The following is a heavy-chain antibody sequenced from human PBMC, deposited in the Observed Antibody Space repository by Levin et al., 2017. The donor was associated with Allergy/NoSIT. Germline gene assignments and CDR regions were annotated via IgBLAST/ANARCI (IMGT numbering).Heavy chain of an antibody. CDR3: ARLEHYGSGAFRYFDL. V-gene: IGHV4-39*01. Sequence: SETLSLICTVSGGSISSGSYYWGWIRQPPGKGLEWIGNIYYTGSTYYNPSLKSRVTMSVDTSKNQFSLNLNSVTAADTAVYYCARLEHYGSGAFRYFDLWGRGTLVPVSS. J-gene: IGHJ2*01. CDR1: GGSISSGSYY. CDR2: IYYTGST. D-gene: IGHD3-10*01.